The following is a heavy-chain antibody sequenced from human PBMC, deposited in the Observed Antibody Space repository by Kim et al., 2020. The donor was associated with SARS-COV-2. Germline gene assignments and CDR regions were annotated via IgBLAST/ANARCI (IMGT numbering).Heavy chain of an antibody. D-gene: IGHD6-13*01. J-gene: IGHJ5*02. Sequence: TSLKTRLTISKDTSKNQVVLTMTNMDPVDTATYYCARIHAYSSSWYWFDPWGQGTLVTVSS. V-gene: IGHV2-70*01. CDR3: ARIHAYSSSWYWFDP.